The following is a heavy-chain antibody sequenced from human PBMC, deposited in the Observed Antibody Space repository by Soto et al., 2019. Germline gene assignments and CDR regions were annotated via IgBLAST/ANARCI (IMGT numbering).Heavy chain of an antibody. CDR3: AKKVPAALRLYYFFGLDV. D-gene: IGHD2-15*01. CDR2: ISQSGTT. J-gene: IGHJ6*02. CDR1: GASISSDNR. V-gene: IGHV4-4*02. Sequence: SETLSLTCAVSGASISSDNRWTWVRQPPGEGLEWIGEISQSGTTKYNPSLASRVTISVDKSKNQFSLRLTSMTAADTAVYYCAKKVPAALRLYYFFGLDVWGQGTTVTVSS.